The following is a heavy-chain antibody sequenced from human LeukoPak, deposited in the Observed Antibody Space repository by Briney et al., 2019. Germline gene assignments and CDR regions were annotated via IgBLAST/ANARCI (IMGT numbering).Heavy chain of an antibody. J-gene: IGHJ4*02. CDR2: ISGSGSST. CDR3: AKDSEPAIRTSDY. CDR1: GFTFSSYA. V-gene: IGHV3-23*01. Sequence: GGSLRLSYAATGFTFSSYAMSWVRQAPGKGLEWVSVISGSGSSTYYADSVKGRFTISRDNSKNTLYLQMNSLRAEDTAVYYCAKDSEPAIRTSDYWGQGTLVTVSS. D-gene: IGHD1-26*01.